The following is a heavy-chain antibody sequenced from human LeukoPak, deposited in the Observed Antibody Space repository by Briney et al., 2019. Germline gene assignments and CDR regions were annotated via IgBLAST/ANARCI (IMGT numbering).Heavy chain of an antibody. CDR3: VSLIFGGAGRGN. V-gene: IGHV4-59*03. Sequence: SETLSLTCSVSSGSLDNEHWCWVRQPPGKGLEWIGHTLYRGSNKYNPSLKGGVTISVDRTKNQFSLSLITVSAPGTGVYFTVSLIFGGAGRGNWGQGTLVTVSS. D-gene: IGHD3-3*01. CDR2: TLYRGSN. J-gene: IGHJ4*02. CDR1: SGSLDNEH.